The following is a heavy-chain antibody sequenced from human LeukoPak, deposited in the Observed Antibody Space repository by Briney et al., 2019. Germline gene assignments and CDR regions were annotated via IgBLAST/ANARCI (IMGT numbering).Heavy chain of an antibody. CDR2: IKQDGSEK. J-gene: IGHJ4*02. Sequence: GGSLRLSCAASGFTFSRFWMSWVRQAPGKGLEWVANIKQDGSEKYYVDSVKGRFTISRDNAKNSLHLQMNSLRAEDTAVYYCAKDVDIVATIPYWGQGTLVTVSS. CDR3: AKDVDIVATIPY. CDR1: GFTFSRFW. V-gene: IGHV3-7*03. D-gene: IGHD5-12*01.